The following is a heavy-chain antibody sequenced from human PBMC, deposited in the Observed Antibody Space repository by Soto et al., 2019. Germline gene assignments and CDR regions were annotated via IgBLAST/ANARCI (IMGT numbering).Heavy chain of an antibody. J-gene: IGHJ1*01. CDR3: ARDQPVTLLRGEGDFQH. Sequence: QVQLVQSGAEVKKPGSSVKVSCKASGGTFSSYTISWVRQAPGQGLEWMGRIIPILGIANYAQKCQGRITITADKSTSPAYMERSSLTSEATAVYYCARDQPVTLLRGEGDFQHWGQGTLVTVSS. D-gene: IGHD3-10*01. CDR2: IIPILGIA. V-gene: IGHV1-69*08. CDR1: GGTFSSYT.